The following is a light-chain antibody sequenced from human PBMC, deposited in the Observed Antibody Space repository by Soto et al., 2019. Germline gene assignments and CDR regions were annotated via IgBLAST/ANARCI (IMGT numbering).Light chain of an antibody. J-gene: IGKJ3*01. Sequence: EIVLTQSPGTLSLSPGERATLSCRASQSVSSSYLAWYQQKPGQAPRLLIYGASSWATGSPDRFSGSGSGTYFPLTISRLELDDFAVYYWQQYGSSPFTFGPGTRVDIK. CDR2: GAS. V-gene: IGKV3-20*01. CDR1: QSVSSSY. CDR3: QQYGSSPFT.